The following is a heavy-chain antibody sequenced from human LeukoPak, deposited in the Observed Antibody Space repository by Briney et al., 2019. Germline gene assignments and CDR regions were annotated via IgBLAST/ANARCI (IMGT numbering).Heavy chain of an antibody. V-gene: IGHV3-11*01. J-gene: IGHJ4*02. Sequence: GGSLRLSCSASGFSFADYDMNWIRQAPGQGLEWVAYIRNDGSTIYDADSVRGRFTISRDNAEKSLYMQMNSLRAEDTAVYYCAREGRGYYGDFDFWGQGTLVTVSS. CDR2: IRNDGSTI. CDR1: GFSFADYD. CDR3: AREGRGYYGDFDF. D-gene: IGHD3-22*01.